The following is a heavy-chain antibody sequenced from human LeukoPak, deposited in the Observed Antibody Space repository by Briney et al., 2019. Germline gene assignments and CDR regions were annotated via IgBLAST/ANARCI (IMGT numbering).Heavy chain of an antibody. CDR1: GFTFADYG. V-gene: IGHV3-20*04. CDR2: IKWNGGST. D-gene: IGHD2-15*01. Sequence: PGGSLRLSCTASGFTFADYGMSWVRQAPGKGLEWVSGIKWNGGSTVYADSVKGRFIISRDNAKKSLYLQMNSLRAEDTAFYYCASGYNSVGGFYFDYWGQGTLVTVSS. J-gene: IGHJ4*02. CDR3: ASGYNSVGGFYFDY.